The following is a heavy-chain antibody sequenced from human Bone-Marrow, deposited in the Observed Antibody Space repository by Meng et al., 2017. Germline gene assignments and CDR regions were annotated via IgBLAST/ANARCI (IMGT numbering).Heavy chain of an antibody. V-gene: IGHV3-7*01. CDR3: ARDRDSSSWASYYYYGMDV. CDR2: IKQDGSEK. Sequence: GESLKISCAASGFTFSSYWMSWVRQAPGKGLEWVADIKQDGSEKYYVDSVKGRFTISRDNAKNSLYLQMNSLRDEDTAVYYCARDRDSSSWASYYYYGMDVWGQGTTVTVSS. D-gene: IGHD6-13*01. J-gene: IGHJ6*02. CDR1: GFTFSSYW.